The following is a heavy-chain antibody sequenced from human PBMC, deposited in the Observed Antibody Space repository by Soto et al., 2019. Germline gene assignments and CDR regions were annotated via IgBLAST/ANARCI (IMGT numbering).Heavy chain of an antibody. J-gene: IGHJ5*02. D-gene: IGHD1-26*01. Sequence: GGSLRLSCAASGFTFSSYWMHWVRQAPGKGLVWVSRINSDGSSTSYADSVKGRFTISRDNAKNTLYLQMNSLRAEDTAVYYCARPRIVGATTFWFDPWGQGTLVTVSS. CDR1: GFTFSSYW. CDR3: ARPRIVGATTFWFDP. V-gene: IGHV3-74*01. CDR2: INSDGSST.